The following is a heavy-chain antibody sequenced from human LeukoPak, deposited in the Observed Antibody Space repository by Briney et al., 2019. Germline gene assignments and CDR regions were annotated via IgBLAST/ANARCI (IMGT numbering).Heavy chain of an antibody. Sequence: SETLSLTCAVYGGSFSGYYWSWIRQPPGKGLEWIGEINHSGSTNYNPSLKSRVTISVDTSKNQFSLKLSSVTAADTAVYYCARQAGVVTPFDYWGQGTLVTVSS. CDR2: INHSGST. V-gene: IGHV4-34*01. D-gene: IGHD3-3*01. CDR1: GGSFSGYY. J-gene: IGHJ4*02. CDR3: ARQAGVVTPFDY.